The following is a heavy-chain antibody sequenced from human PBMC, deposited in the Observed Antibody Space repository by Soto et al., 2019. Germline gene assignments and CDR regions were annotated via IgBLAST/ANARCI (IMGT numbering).Heavy chain of an antibody. CDR1: GYTFTGYY. D-gene: IGHD6-19*01. V-gene: IGHV1-2*04. CDR2: INPNSGGT. CDR3: ATTNPGIAVDGGYGMDV. Sequence: ASVKFSCKASGYTFTGYYMHWVRQAPGQGLEWMGWINPNSGGTNYAQKFQGWVTMTRDTSISTAYMELSRLRSDDTAVYYCATTNPGIAVDGGYGMDVWGQGTTVTVSS. J-gene: IGHJ6*02.